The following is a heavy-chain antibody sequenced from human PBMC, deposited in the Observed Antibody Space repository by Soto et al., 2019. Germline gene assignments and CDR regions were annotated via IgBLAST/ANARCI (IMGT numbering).Heavy chain of an antibody. V-gene: IGHV3-30-3*01. CDR3: ARAPPYYYDSSGYLDY. D-gene: IGHD3-22*01. J-gene: IGHJ4*02. CDR1: GFTFSSYA. Sequence: GGSLRLSCAASGFTFSSYAMHWVRQAPGKGLEWVAVISYDGSNKYYADSVKGRFTISRDKSKNTLYLQMNSLRAEDTAVYYCARAPPYYYDSSGYLDYWGRGTLVTFSS. CDR2: ISYDGSNK.